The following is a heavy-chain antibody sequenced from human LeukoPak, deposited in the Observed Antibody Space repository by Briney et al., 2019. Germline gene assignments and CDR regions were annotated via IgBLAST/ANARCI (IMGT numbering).Heavy chain of an antibody. D-gene: IGHD2-15*01. J-gene: IGHJ4*02. V-gene: IGHV4-39*07. CDR3: ARGGRLGISNY. Sequence: PSETLSLTCTVSGASISGSGYYWGWIRQPPGKGLEWIGSIYSSGSTYYNPSLKSRVTISVDTSKNQFSLKLSSVTAADTAVYYCARGGRLGISNYWGQGTLVTVSS. CDR1: GASISGSGYY. CDR2: IYSSGST.